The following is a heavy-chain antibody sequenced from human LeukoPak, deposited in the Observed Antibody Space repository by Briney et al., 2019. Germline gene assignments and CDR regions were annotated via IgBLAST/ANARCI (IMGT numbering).Heavy chain of an antibody. J-gene: IGHJ4*02. CDR3: ASTGGYDSSGYYDY. Sequence: GASVKVSRKASGGTFSSYAISWVRQAPGQGLEWMGRIIPILGIANYAQKFQGRVTITADKSTSTAYMELSSLRSEDTAVYYRASTGGYDSSGYYDYWGQGTLVTVSS. D-gene: IGHD3-22*01. V-gene: IGHV1-69*04. CDR1: GGTFSSYA. CDR2: IIPILGIA.